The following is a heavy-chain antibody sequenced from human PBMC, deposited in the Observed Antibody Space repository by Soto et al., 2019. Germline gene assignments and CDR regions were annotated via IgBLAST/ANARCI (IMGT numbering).Heavy chain of an antibody. D-gene: IGHD2-2*01. CDR2: IGAYIGNT. J-gene: IGHJ4*02. CDR3: VREGCSSTSCYDY. Sequence: ASVRVSCKASSYTLTNYGFNWVRQAPGQGLEWMGWIGAYIGNTNYAQNLQGRVTMTTDTSTSIAYMELRSLRSDDTAVYYCVREGCSSTSCYDYWGQGTLVTVSS. CDR1: SYTLTNYG. V-gene: IGHV1-18*01.